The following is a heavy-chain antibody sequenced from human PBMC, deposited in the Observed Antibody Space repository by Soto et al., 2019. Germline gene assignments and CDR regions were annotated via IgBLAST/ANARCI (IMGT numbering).Heavy chain of an antibody. CDR2: MEPSTGRT. D-gene: IGHD1-26*01. CDR1: GYSFTSLD. CDR3: ARGVSAGVDY. Sequence: QVPLVQSGAEVREPGASVKVSCKASGYSFTSLDFNWVRQTAGQGLEWMGWMEPSTGRTGYAQKFQGRVTMTRDTSINTAYMELTTLTSDDTAFYYCARGVSAGVDYWGQGTLVTVSS. J-gene: IGHJ4*02. V-gene: IGHV1-8*01.